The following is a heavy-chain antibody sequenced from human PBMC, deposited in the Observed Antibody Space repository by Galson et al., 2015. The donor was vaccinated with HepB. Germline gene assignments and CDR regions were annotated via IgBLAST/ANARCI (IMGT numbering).Heavy chain of an antibody. CDR1: GGTFSSDA. Sequence: SVKVSCKASGGTFSSDAISWVRQAPGQGLEWMGGIIPMFGTANYAQKFQGRVTITADESTSTVYMELSSLRSDDTALYYCARGGTVTHFDYWGQGTLVTVSS. CDR2: IIPMFGTA. V-gene: IGHV1-69*13. D-gene: IGHD4-17*01. J-gene: IGHJ4*02. CDR3: ARGGTVTHFDY.